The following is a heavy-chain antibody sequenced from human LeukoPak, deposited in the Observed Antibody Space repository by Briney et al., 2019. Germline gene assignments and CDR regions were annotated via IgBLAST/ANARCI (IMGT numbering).Heavy chain of an antibody. Sequence: GGSLRLSCAASGFTFSSYSMNWVRQAPGKGLEWVSGISRNSGSIGYADSVKGRFTISRDNAKNSLYLQMNSLRAEDTALYYCAKDRKLYYDSSGSHFDYWGQGTLVTVSS. J-gene: IGHJ4*02. V-gene: IGHV3-9*01. CDR2: ISRNSGSI. D-gene: IGHD3-22*01. CDR1: GFTFSSYS. CDR3: AKDRKLYYDSSGSHFDY.